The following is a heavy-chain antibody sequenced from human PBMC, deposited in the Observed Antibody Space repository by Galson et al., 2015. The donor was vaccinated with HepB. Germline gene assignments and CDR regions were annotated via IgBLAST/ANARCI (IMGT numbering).Heavy chain of an antibody. V-gene: IGHV3-23*01. J-gene: IGHJ6*02. Sequence: SLRLSCAASGFTFSSYAMSWVRQAPGKGLECVSHISSSGGNTYYADSVKGRFTISRDSSKNTLFLHMNSLRAEDTAVYYCAKGGLVLGSPRSYGMDVWGQGTTVTVSS. CDR1: GFTFSSYA. CDR2: ISSSGGNT. D-gene: IGHD3/OR15-3a*01. CDR3: AKGGLVLGSPRSYGMDV.